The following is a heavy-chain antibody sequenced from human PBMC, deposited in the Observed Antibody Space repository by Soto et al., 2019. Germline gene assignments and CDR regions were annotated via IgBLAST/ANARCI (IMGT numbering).Heavy chain of an antibody. CDR3: ASSDPDSLTTYSYSMDV. Sequence: GASVKVSCKASGYTFTRYGISWVRQAPGQGLEWIGIINLSAGSTSYAQKFQGRVTITRDTSTSKVYMDMSSLRSEDTAVYYCASSDPDSLTTYSYSMDVWGQGTTVTVSS. CDR2: INLSAGST. D-gene: IGHD3-9*01. V-gene: IGHV1-46*01. J-gene: IGHJ6*02. CDR1: GYTFTRYG.